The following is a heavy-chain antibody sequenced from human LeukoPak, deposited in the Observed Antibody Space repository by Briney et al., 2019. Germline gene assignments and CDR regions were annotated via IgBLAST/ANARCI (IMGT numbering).Heavy chain of an antibody. D-gene: IGHD6-13*01. CDR2: IWADGSNK. J-gene: IGHJ4*02. CDR1: GFTFSAYG. V-gene: IGHV3-33*01. Sequence: GRSLRLSCAASGFTFSAYGMHWVRQAPDKGLEWVAIIWADGSNKYYADSVKGRFTISRDNSKNTLYLQMNSLRAEDSAVYYCAREGRGSSWFLDCWGQGTLVTVSS. CDR3: AREGRGSSWFLDC.